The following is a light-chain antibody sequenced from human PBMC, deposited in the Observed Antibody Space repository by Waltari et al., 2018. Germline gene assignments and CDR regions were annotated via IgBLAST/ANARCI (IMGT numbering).Light chain of an antibody. V-gene: IGKV3-15*01. CDR2: GAS. J-gene: IGKJ1*01. Sequence: EIVITPSPATLSVSPGERATLSCTASQSVRSNLAWYQQKPGQPPRLLIYGASTRATGIPARFSGSGSGTEFTLTISSLQSEDFALYYCQQYNNWPPWTFGQGTKVEIK. CDR3: QQYNNWPPWT. CDR1: QSVRSN.